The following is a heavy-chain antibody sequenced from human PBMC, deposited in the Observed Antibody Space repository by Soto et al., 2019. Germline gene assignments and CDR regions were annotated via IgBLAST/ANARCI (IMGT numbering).Heavy chain of an antibody. CDR2: ISHGATRK. CDR1: RFTFSDYG. J-gene: IGHJ4*02. CDR3: AKDWVGGSNRYQLDY. D-gene: IGHD4-4*01. V-gene: IGHV3-30*18. Sequence: SLRLSCAASRFTFSDYGMHWVRQAPGKGLEWVAGISHGATRKSYSDSVKGRFIISRDNSKKMLYLQSNSLRREDTAVYYCAKDWVGGSNRYQLDYWGRGTLVTVSS.